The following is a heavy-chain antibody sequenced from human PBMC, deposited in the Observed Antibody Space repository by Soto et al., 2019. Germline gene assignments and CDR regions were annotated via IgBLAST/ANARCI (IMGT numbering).Heavy chain of an antibody. CDR1: GGTFSSYA. V-gene: IGHV1-69*01. D-gene: IGHD3-10*01. J-gene: IGHJ4*02. Sequence: QVQLVQSGAEVKKPGSSVKVSCKASGGTFSSYAISWVRQAPGQGLEWMGGIIPIFGTANYAQKFQGRVTITADESTGTGYMDLSGPRPEDTAMYYCAIAISKQTYYYGSGSYYSFDYWGQGTLVTVSS. CDR2: IIPIFGTA. CDR3: AIAISKQTYYYGSGSYYSFDY.